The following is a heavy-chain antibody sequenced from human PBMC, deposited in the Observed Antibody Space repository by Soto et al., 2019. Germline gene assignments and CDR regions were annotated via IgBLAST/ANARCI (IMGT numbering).Heavy chain of an antibody. CDR3: ARSLTAVVRKLIQSGQHRGDYGMDV. V-gene: IGHV5-10-1*01. D-gene: IGHD5-18*01. J-gene: IGHJ6*02. CDR2: IDPSSSYT. Sequence: SWQCSEYRITSSLINLLLQMPGKGLEWMERIDPSSSYTIYNPSFQGHVTISVDKSISTAYLQWSSLKASDTAMYDCARSLTAVVRKLIQSGQHRGDYGMDVWGQGTTVTVSS. CDR1: EYRITSSL.